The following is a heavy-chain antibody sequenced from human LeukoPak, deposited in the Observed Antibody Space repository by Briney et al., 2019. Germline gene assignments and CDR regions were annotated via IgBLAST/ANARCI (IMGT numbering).Heavy chain of an antibody. D-gene: IGHD5-18*01. J-gene: IGHJ3*02. V-gene: IGHV1-2*06. CDR2: INPNSGGT. CDR3: ARVSAYDRGYSFDI. CDR1: GYTFTCYY. Sequence: ASVKVSCKASGYTFTCYYMHWVRQAPGQGLEWMGRINPNSGGTNYAQKFQGRVTMTRDTSISTAYMELSRLRSDDTAVYYCARVSAYDRGYSFDIWGQGTMVTVSS.